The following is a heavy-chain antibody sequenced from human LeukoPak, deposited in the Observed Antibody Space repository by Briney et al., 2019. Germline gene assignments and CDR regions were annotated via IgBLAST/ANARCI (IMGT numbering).Heavy chain of an antibody. V-gene: IGHV4-4*02. D-gene: IGHD6-6*01. CDR2: IYHNGST. J-gene: IGHJ4*02. CDR1: GGSISSSNW. Sequence: SETLSLTCAVSGGSISSSNWWSWVRQPPWKGLEWIGEIYHNGSTNYNPPLKSRVTISVDKSKNQFSLKLSSVTAAHTAVYYGARVDSSSSVALDYWGQGTLVTVSS. CDR3: ARVDSSSSVALDY.